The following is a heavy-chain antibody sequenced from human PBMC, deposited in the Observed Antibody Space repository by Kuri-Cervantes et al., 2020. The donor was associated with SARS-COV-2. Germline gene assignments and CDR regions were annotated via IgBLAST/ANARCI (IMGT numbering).Heavy chain of an antibody. D-gene: IGHD3-3*01. CDR2: IIPTFDTT. V-gene: IGHV1-69*13. CDR1: GGTFSSYS. J-gene: IGHJ3*02. CDR3: ARPERFFGVVIPQGGAFDI. Sequence: SVKVSCKASGGTFSSYSVNWVRQAPGQGLEWMGRIIPTFDTTTYAQKFQGRVIFTADESSSTAYMELSSLRSEDTAVYYCARPERFFGVVIPQGGAFDIWGQGTMVTVSS.